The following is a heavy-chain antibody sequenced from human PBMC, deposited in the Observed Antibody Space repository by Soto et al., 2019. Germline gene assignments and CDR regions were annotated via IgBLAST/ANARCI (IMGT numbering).Heavy chain of an antibody. J-gene: IGHJ3*02. D-gene: IGHD1-26*01. CDR1: GYAFTSFG. V-gene: IGHV1-18*01. CDR3: ARDRREGANSDAYDI. Sequence: QVQLVQSGAEVKKPGASVKVSCKASGYAFTSFGITWVRQAPGQGLEWMGWIGTYHGNTNYAQKLQGRVTMTRDTSTTTAHIELRSLTSDDTSVYYSARDRREGANSDAYDIWGQATMVTISS. CDR2: IGTYHGNT.